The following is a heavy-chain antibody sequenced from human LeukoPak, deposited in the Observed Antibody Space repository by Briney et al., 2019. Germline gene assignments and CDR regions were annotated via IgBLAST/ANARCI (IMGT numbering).Heavy chain of an antibody. Sequence: GGSLRLSCAASGFTFDDYAMHWVRQAPGKGLEWVSGISWNSGSIGYADSVKGRFTISRDNAKNSLYLQMNSLRAEDTALYYCAKVYYGYSGYDPSYYFDYWGQGTLVTVSS. CDR1: GFTFDDYA. CDR2: ISWNSGSI. D-gene: IGHD5-12*01. V-gene: IGHV3-9*01. J-gene: IGHJ4*02. CDR3: AKVYYGYSGYDPSYYFDY.